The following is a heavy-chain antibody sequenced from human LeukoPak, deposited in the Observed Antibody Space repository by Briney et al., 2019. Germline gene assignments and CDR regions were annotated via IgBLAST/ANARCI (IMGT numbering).Heavy chain of an antibody. D-gene: IGHD1-26*01. CDR3: ARDPYSGTYYQYYYYYMDV. J-gene: IGHJ6*03. Sequence: PGGSLRLSCAASGFTVSSNYMNWVRQAPGKGLEWVSVIYSGGSTYYADSVKGRFTISRDNSKNTLYLQMNSLRDEDTAIYYCARDPYSGTYYQYYYYYMDVWGKGTTVTVSS. V-gene: IGHV3-66*01. CDR2: IYSGGST. CDR1: GFTVSSNY.